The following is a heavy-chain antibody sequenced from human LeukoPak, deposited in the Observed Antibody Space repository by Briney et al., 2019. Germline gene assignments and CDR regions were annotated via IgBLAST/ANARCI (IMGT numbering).Heavy chain of an antibody. V-gene: IGHV3-30*18. J-gene: IGHJ6*02. CDR2: ITYDGGNR. Sequence: GRSLRLSCAASGFIFSSYGMLWVRQAPGKGLEWVAVITYDGGNRYCADSVKGRFTISRDNSQNTLFLQMNSLRAEDTAVYYCAKDRGSSSSAYGMDVWGQGTTVTVSS. CDR3: AKDRGSSSSAYGMDV. D-gene: IGHD6-13*01. CDR1: GFIFSSYG.